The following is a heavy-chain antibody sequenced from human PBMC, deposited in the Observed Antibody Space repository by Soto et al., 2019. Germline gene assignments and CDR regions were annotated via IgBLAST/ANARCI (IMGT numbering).Heavy chain of an antibody. CDR3: ARGLAAGGTGGLTYYFDF. V-gene: IGHV3-23*01. D-gene: IGHD6-13*01. Sequence: EVQLLESGGGLVQRGGSLRLSCAASGFIFNNYAMTWVRQAPGKGLEWVARVSGRGGSAYYADSVKGRLTISRDDSRDTLYLQLNSLRGEDTAVYYCARGLAAGGTGGLTYYFDFWGQGTLVTVSP. CDR1: GFIFNNYA. CDR2: VSGRGGSA. J-gene: IGHJ4*02.